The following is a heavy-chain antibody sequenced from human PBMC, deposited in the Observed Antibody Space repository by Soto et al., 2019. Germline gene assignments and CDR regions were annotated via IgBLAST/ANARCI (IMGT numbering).Heavy chain of an antibody. CDR2: INHRGST. CDR3: ARGKWVSGLTLGNYCDGLDV. CDR1: GGSFSPYY. J-gene: IGHJ6*02. Sequence: QVHLQQWGAGLLKPSETLSLTCAVYGGSFSPYYWSWTWIRQPPGKGLEWIGDINHRGSTKYNPSLHSQVTIALDTAKHQFSLNVKSLTAADTAVDYCARGKWVSGLTLGNYCDGLDVWGQWTAVTVSS. D-gene: IGHD6-19*01. V-gene: IGHV4-34*01.